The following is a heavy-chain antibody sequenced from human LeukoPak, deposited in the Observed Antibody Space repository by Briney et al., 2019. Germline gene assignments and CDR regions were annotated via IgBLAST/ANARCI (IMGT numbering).Heavy chain of an antibody. CDR2: ISGSGGST. J-gene: IGHJ4*02. D-gene: IGHD3-3*01. CDR1: GFTFSSYA. CDR3: AKDGGGEYYDFWSGYFSWLGMSDY. V-gene: IGHV3-23*01. Sequence: GGSLRLSCAASGFTFSSYAMSWVRQAPGKGLEWVSAISGSGGSTYYADSVKGRFTISRDNSKNTLYLQMNSLRAEDTAVYYCAKDGGGEYYDFWSGYFSWLGMSDYWGQGTLVTVSS.